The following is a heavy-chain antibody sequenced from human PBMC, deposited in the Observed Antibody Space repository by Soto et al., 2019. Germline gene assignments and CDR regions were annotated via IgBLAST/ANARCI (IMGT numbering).Heavy chain of an antibody. D-gene: IGHD2-8*02. CDR3: ERGLGLGDY. Sequence: QVQLVQSGAEVKKPGASVKLSCKASGYTFTSYYIHWLRQAPGQGLEWIGIINPNGGSTNYAHNFKGRLTVTRDTSTATVYMELGALTSEDTAVYYCERGLGLGDYWVQGTLVTVSS. CDR1: GYTFTSYY. J-gene: IGHJ4*02. V-gene: IGHV1-46*01. CDR2: INPNGGST.